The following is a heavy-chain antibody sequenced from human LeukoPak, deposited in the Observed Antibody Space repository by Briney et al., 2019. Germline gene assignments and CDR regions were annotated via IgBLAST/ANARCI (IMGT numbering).Heavy chain of an antibody. J-gene: IGHJ5*02. D-gene: IGHD3-22*01. CDR1: GFTFSSYW. CDR3: ARDRDSCYDSSGYYTPTWFDP. Sequence: GGSLRLSCAASGFTFSSYWMSWVRQAPGKGLEWVANIKQDGSEKYYVDSVKGRFAISRDNAKNSLYLQMNSLGAEDTAVYYCARDRDSCYDSSGYYTPTWFDPWGQGTLVTVSS. V-gene: IGHV3-7*01. CDR2: IKQDGSEK.